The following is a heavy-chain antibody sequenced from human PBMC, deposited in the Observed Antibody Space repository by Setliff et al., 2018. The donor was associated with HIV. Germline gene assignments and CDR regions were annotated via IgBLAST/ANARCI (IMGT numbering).Heavy chain of an antibody. CDR1: GGSFNDYY. Sequence: SETLSLTCAVYGGSFNDYYWTWIRQPPGKGLEWIGEIDHSGSTYYNPSLKSRVTISVDTSKNQFSLKLSSVTAADTAVYYCASYRKAERWLQLGGNFDYWGQGTLVTVSS. CDR3: ASYRKAERWLQLGGNFDY. V-gene: IGHV4-34*01. CDR2: IDHSGST. D-gene: IGHD5-12*01. J-gene: IGHJ4*02.